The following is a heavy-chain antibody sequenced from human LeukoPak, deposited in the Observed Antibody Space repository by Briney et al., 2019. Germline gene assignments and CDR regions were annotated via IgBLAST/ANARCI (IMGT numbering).Heavy chain of an antibody. CDR3: ARLDPGIAAAGTVGYFDL. J-gene: IGHJ2*01. D-gene: IGHD6-13*01. CDR1: GGSFSGYY. CDR2: INHSGST. V-gene: IGHV4-34*01. Sequence: SETLSLTCAVYGGSFSGYYWSWIRQPPGKGLEWIGEINHSGSTNYNPSLKSRVTISVDTSKNQFSLKLSSVTAADTTVYYCARLDPGIAAAGTVGYFDLWGRGTLVTVSS.